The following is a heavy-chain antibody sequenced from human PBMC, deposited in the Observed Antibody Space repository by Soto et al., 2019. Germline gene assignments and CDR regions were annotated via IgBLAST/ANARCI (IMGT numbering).Heavy chain of an antibody. CDR2: MNPNSGNT. CDR3: ARLNRRYCSGGSCYEEY. Sequence: QVQLVQSGAEVKKPGASVKVSCKASGYTFTSYDINWVRQATGQGLEWMGWMNPNSGNTGYAQKLQGRVTMTRNTSISTAYNELSSLRFEDTAVYYCARLNRRYCSGGSCYEEYWGQGTLVTVSS. V-gene: IGHV1-8*01. CDR1: GYTFTSYD. D-gene: IGHD2-15*01. J-gene: IGHJ4*02.